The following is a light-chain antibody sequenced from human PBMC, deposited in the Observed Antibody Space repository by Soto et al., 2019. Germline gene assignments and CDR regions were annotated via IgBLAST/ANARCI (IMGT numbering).Light chain of an antibody. CDR1: SSDVGTYNY. CDR3: ISYTGSSTSYV. J-gene: IGLJ1*01. V-gene: IGLV2-14*01. CDR2: EVS. Sequence: QSALTQPASVSGSPGQSITISCTGTSSDVGTYNYVSWYQLHPGKAPKLMVYEVSNRPSGVSNRFSGSKSGNTASLTISGLQAEDEADYYCISYTGSSTSYVFGSGTKVTVL.